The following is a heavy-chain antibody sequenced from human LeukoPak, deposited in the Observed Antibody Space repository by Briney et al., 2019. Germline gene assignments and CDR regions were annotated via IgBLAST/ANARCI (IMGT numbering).Heavy chain of an antibody. CDR1: GGSISSGGYY. J-gene: IGHJ4*02. V-gene: IGHV4-31*03. CDR2: IYYSGST. CDR3: ARARSYDSSGYYSYYFDY. Sequence: SETLSLTCTVSGGSISSGGYYWSWIRQHPGKGLEWIGYIYYSGSTYYNPSLKSRVTISVDTSKNQFSLKLSSVTAAGTAVYYCARARSYDSSGYYSYYFDYWGQGTLVTVSS. D-gene: IGHD3-22*01.